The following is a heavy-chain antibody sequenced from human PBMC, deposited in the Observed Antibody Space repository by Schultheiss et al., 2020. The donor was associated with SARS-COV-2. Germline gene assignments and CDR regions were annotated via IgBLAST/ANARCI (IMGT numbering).Heavy chain of an antibody. CDR2: ISSSGSTI. D-gene: IGHD3-10*01. V-gene: IGHV3-11*01. J-gene: IGHJ4*02. Sequence: GGSLRLSCAASGFTFDDYGMSWVRQAPGKGLEWVSYISSSGSTIYYADSVKGRFTISRDNAKNSLYLQMNSLRAEDTAVYYCARAAAGHYLWFGELLPSADYFDYWGQGTLVTVSS. CDR3: ARAAAGHYLWFGELLPSADYFDY. CDR1: GFTFDDYG.